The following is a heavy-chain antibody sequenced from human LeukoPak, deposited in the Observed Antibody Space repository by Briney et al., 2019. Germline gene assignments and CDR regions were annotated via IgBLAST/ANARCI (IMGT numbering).Heavy chain of an antibody. J-gene: IGHJ4*02. V-gene: IGHV3-7*01. D-gene: IGHD4-17*01. CDR1: GFTFSSYW. Sequence: GGSLRLSCAASGFTFSSYWMSWVRQAPGKGLEWVANIKQDGSEKYYVDSVKGRFTISRDNAKNSLYLQMNSLRAEDTAIYYCASDRGEYYGDYEDYWGQGTLVTVSS. CDR2: IKQDGSEK. CDR3: ASDRGEYYGDYEDY.